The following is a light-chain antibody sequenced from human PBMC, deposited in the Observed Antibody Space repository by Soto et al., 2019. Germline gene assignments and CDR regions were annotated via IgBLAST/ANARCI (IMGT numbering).Light chain of an antibody. J-gene: IGKJ2*01. CDR2: GAS. CDR3: HQYGSSAPFT. Sequence: EIVLTQSPGTLSLSPGERATLSCRASQSVSSTFIAWYQQKPGQDPRLLIYGASSRATGIPDRFSGSGSGTDFTLTISRLEPEDFAVYYCHQYGSSAPFTFGQGTKLEIK. V-gene: IGKV3-20*01. CDR1: QSVSSTF.